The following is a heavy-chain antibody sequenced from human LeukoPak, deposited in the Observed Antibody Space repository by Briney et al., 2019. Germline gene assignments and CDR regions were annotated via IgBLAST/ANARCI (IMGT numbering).Heavy chain of an antibody. CDR1: GDSVSSNSAA. J-gene: IGHJ4*02. V-gene: IGHV6-1*01. D-gene: IGHD6-19*01. CDR2: TYYRSKWYN. Sequence: SQTLSLTCALSGDSVSSNSAAWNWIRQSPSRGLEWLGRTYYRSKWYNDYAVSVKSRITINPDTSKNQFSLQLNSVTPEDTAAYYCARDREAVAGTIFFDYWGQGTLVTVSS. CDR3: ARDREAVAGTIFFDY.